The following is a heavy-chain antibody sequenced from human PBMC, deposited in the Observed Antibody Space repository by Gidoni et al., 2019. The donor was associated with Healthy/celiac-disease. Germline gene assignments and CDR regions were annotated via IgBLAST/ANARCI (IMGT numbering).Heavy chain of an antibody. CDR2: IIPIFGTA. Sequence: QVQLVQSGAEVKKPGSSVKVSCKASGGTFSSYAISGVRQAPGQGLEWMGGIIPIFGTANYAQKFQGRVTITADESTSTAYMELSSLRSEDTAVYYCARGGNSNYDAYYYYYGMDVWGQGTTVTVSS. D-gene: IGHD4-4*01. CDR1: GGTFSSYA. J-gene: IGHJ6*02. CDR3: ARGGNSNYDAYYYYYGMDV. V-gene: IGHV1-69*01.